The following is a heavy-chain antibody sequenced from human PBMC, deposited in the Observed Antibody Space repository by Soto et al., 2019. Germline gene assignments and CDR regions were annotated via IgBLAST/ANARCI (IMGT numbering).Heavy chain of an antibody. V-gene: IGHV3-23*01. CDR3: ARAQPTYSSSYFDY. Sequence: GGSLRHSCAASGGTCSSYAMSWVRQAPGKGLEWVSTISGRGDDTYYTDSVKGRFTISRDNSKNTLYVHMNSLRAEDTAVYYCARAQPTYSSSYFDYWGQGTLVTVSS. CDR2: ISGRGDDT. D-gene: IGHD3-22*01. J-gene: IGHJ4*02. CDR1: GGTCSSYA.